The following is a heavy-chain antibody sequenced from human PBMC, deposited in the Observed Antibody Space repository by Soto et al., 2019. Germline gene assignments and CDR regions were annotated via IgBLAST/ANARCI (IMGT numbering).Heavy chain of an antibody. CDR2: IYYSGST. Sequence: RQHPGKGLEWIWYIYYSGSTYYNPSLKSRVTISVDTSKNQFSLKLSSVTAADTAVYYCARARGARYFDYWGQGTLVTVSS. D-gene: IGHD2-15*01. CDR3: ARARGARYFDY. V-gene: IGHV4-30-4*06. J-gene: IGHJ4*02.